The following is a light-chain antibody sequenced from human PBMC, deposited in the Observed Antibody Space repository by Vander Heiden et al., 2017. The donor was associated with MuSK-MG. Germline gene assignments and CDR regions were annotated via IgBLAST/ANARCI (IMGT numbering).Light chain of an antibody. Sequence: DIQMTQSPSSLSASVGDSVTITCRASQSISTFLNWYQQKPGKAPKLLIYAATSLQSGVPSRFSGSESGTEFSLTVSRLQPEDFATYYCQQSDSAPYTFGQGTRVEIK. CDR3: QQSDSAPYT. CDR2: AAT. J-gene: IGKJ2*01. CDR1: QSISTF. V-gene: IGKV1-39*01.